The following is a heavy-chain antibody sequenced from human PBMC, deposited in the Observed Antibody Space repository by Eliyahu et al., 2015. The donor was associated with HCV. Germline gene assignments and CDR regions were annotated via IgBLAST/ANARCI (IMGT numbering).Heavy chain of an antibody. Sequence: EVQLVQSGAEVKKPGESLKISCKGSGYSFTSYWIGWVRQMPGKGLEWMGIIYPGDSDTRYSPSFQGQVTISADKSISTTYLQWSSLKASDTAMYYCARDDSSGYYSDAFDIWGQGTMVTVSS. CDR3: ARDDSSGYYSDAFDI. V-gene: IGHV5-51*01. J-gene: IGHJ3*02. CDR1: GYSFTSYW. CDR2: IYPGDSDT. D-gene: IGHD3-22*01.